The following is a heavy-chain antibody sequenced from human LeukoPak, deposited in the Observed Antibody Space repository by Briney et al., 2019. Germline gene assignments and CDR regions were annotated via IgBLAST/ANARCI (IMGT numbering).Heavy chain of an antibody. CDR2: ISWNSGSI. CDR1: GFTFDDYA. J-gene: IGHJ4*02. V-gene: IGHV3-9*03. Sequence: GGSLRLSCAASGFTFDDYAMHWVRQAPGKGLEWVSGISWNSGSIDYADSVKGRFAISRDNAKKFLFLQMSSLRVEDMALYYCAEDGGPYGGIRGYIDYWGQGTLVTASS. D-gene: IGHD4-23*01. CDR3: AEDGGPYGGIRGYIDY.